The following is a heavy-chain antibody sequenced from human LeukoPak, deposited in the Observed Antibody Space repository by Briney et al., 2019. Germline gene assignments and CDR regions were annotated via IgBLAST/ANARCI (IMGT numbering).Heavy chain of an antibody. D-gene: IGHD5-18*01. CDR2: FYYTGST. CDR1: GGSISSDY. J-gene: IGHJ4*02. Sequence: SETLSLTCTVSGGSISSDYWSWIRQPPGKGLEWIGYFYYTGSTNYNPSLKSRVTISLDTSKTQFSLTLTSVTAADTAVYYCARDLGYGRGFDYWGQGSLVTVSS. CDR3: ARDLGYGRGFDY. V-gene: IGHV4-59*01.